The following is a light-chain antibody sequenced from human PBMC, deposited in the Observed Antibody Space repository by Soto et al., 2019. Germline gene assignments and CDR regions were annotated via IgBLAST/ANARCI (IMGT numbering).Light chain of an antibody. CDR2: GAS. CDR3: QQYNNWPSWT. V-gene: IGKV3-15*01. CDR1: QSVSSN. J-gene: IGKJ1*01. Sequence: EIFVTQSPAILSVSPGESVTLSCRASQSVSSNLAWYQQKPGQAPRLLIYGASTRATGIPARFSGSGSGTEFTLTISSLQSEDFAVYYCQQYNNWPSWTFGQGTKVDI.